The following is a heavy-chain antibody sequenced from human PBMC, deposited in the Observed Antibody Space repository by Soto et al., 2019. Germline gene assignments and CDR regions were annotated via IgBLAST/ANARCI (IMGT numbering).Heavy chain of an antibody. CDR3: VILALGKFEY. D-gene: IGHD1-26*01. CDR1: EYTFTTYS. CDR2: INPTSSTT. J-gene: IGHJ4*02. Sequence: ASVKVSCKASEYTFTTYSLHWVRQAPGQGLEWMGIINPTSSTTSDAQKFQGRVTMTRDMSTSTVYMELSSLRAEDTDVYHCVILALGKFEYWGQGILVTVSS. V-gene: IGHV1-46*01.